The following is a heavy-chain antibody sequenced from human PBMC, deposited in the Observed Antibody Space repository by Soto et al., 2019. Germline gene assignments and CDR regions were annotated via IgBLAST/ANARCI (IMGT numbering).Heavy chain of an antibody. CDR3: AKQPAAMPGYFDY. J-gene: IGHJ4*02. CDR1: GFTFSSYA. D-gene: IGHD2-2*01. Sequence: EVQLLESGGGLVQPGGSLRLSCAASGFTFSSYAMSWVRQAPGKGLEWVSAISGSGGSTYYSDSVKGRFTISRDNSKNTLYLQMNSLRAEDTAVYYCAKQPAAMPGYFDYWGQGTLVTVSS. V-gene: IGHV3-23*01. CDR2: ISGSGGST.